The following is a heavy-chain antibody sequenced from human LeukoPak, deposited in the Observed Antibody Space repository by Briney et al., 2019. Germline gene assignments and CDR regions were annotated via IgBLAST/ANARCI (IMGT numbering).Heavy chain of an antibody. V-gene: IGHV4-59*01. CDR1: DGSISSFY. D-gene: IGHD3-22*01. Sequence: SETLSLTCTVSDGSISSFYWNWFRQPPGKGLEWIGHIYYTGTTHYNPSLQSRVSISIDTSKNQFSLKLRSVTAVDTAVYYCARWGHFDTSGYFVADYWGQGTLITVSS. J-gene: IGHJ4*02. CDR2: IYYTGTT. CDR3: ARWGHFDTSGYFVADY.